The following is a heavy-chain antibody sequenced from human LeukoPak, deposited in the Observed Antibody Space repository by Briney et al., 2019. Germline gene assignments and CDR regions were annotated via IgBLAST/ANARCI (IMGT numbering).Heavy chain of an antibody. D-gene: IGHD6-19*01. CDR3: ARVRGSGWYAVDY. CDR2: ISSSGSTI. J-gene: IGHJ4*02. V-gene: IGHV3-48*03. Sequence: PGGSLRLSCAASGSTFSSYEMNWVRQAPGKGLEWVSYISSSGSTIYYADSVKGRFTISRDNAKNSLYLQMNSLRAEDTAVYYCARVRGSGWYAVDYWGQGSLVTVSS. CDR1: GSTFSSYE.